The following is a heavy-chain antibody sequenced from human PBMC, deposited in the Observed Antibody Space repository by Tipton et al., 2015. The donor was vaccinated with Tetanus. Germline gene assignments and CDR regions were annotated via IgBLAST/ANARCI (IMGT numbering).Heavy chain of an antibody. CDR3: ARGYDSSGYRFDY. CDR1: GFTFSSYG. Sequence: SLRLSCAASGFTFSSYGMHWVRQAPGKGLEWVAVIWYDGSNKYYADSVKGRFTISRDNSKNTLYLQMNSLRAEDTAVYYCARGYDSSGYRFDYWGQGTLVTVSS. D-gene: IGHD3-22*01. J-gene: IGHJ4*02. CDR2: IWYDGSNK. V-gene: IGHV3-33*01.